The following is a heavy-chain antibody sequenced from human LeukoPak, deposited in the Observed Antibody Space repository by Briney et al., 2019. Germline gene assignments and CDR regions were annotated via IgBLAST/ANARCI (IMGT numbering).Heavy chain of an antibody. CDR3: ARRDSGSQHFDY. V-gene: IGHV4-39*07. CDR1: DGSINSRGYY. Sequence: SETLSLTCTVSDGSINSRGYYWGWIRQPPGKGLEWIGSVYYSGSTYHNPSLKSRVIISVDTLKNQFSLTLSSVTAADTAVYYCARRDSGSQHFDYWGQGSLVTVSS. J-gene: IGHJ4*02. D-gene: IGHD1-26*01. CDR2: VYYSGST.